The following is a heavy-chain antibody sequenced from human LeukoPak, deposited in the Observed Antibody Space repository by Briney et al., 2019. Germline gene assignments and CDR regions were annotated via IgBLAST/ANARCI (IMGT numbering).Heavy chain of an antibody. CDR1: GGSISSYY. CDR2: IYYSGST. V-gene: IGHV4-59*08. J-gene: IGHJ4*02. CDR3: ARLNDGYNFKELEY. D-gene: IGHD5-24*01. Sequence: SETLSLTCTVSGGSISSYYWSWIRQPPGKGLEWIGYIYYSGSTSYNPSLKSRVTISVDTSKNQFSLKLSSVTAADTAVYYCARLNDGYNFKELEYWGQGTLVTVSS.